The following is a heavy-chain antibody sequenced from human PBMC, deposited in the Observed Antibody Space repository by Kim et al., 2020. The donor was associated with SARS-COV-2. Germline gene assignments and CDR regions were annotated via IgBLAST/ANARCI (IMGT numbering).Heavy chain of an antibody. CDR2: ISGSGGST. V-gene: IGHV3-23*01. Sequence: GGSLRLSCAASGFTFSSYAMSWVRQAPGKGLEWVSAISGSGGSTYYADSVKGRFTISRDNSKNTLYLQMNSLRAEDTAVYYCAKVRNLNDLGYCSSTSCYNYFDYGGQGTLVTVSS. J-gene: IGHJ4*02. CDR3: AKVRNLNDLGYCSSTSCYNYFDY. D-gene: IGHD2-2*02. CDR1: GFTFSSYA.